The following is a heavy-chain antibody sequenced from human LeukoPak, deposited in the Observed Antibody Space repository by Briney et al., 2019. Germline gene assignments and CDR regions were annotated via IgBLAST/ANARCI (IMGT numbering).Heavy chain of an antibody. D-gene: IGHD3-16*01. V-gene: IGHV3-23*01. CDR2: ISGSGGST. Sequence: GGSLRLSCAASGFTFSSYAMSWVRQAPGKGLEWVSAISGSGGSTYYADSVKGRFTISRDNSKNTLYLQMNSLRAEDPAVYYCAKDPLWEFGGPFDYWGQGTLVTVSS. J-gene: IGHJ4*02. CDR1: GFTFSSYA. CDR3: AKDPLWEFGGPFDY.